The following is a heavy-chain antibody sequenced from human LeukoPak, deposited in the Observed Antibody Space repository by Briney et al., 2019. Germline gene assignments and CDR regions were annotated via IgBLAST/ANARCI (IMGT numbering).Heavy chain of an antibody. CDR2: IIPIFGTA. D-gene: IGHD2-2*01. Sequence: GSSVKVSCKASGGTFSSYAISWVRQAPGQGLEWMGGIIPIFGTANYAQKFQGRVTITTDESTSTAYMELSSLRSEDTAVYYCATHSKSLYCSSTSCYFDYWGQGTLVTVSS. CDR3: ATHSKSLYCSSTSCYFDY. J-gene: IGHJ4*02. CDR1: GGTFSSYA. V-gene: IGHV1-69*05.